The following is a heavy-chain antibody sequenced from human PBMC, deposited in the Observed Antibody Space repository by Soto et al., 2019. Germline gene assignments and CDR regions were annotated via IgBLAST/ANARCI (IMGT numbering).Heavy chain of an antibody. CDR3: ARAIFGVVTPIEGWFDP. J-gene: IGHJ5*02. V-gene: IGHV1-69*06. CDR2: IIPIFGTA. Sequence: GASVKVSCKASGGTFSSYAISWVRQAPGQGLEWMGGIIPIFGTANYAQKFQGRVTITADKSTSTAYMELSSLRSEDTAVYYCARAIFGVVTPIEGWFDPWGKGTLVTVSS. D-gene: IGHD3-3*01. CDR1: GGTFSSYA.